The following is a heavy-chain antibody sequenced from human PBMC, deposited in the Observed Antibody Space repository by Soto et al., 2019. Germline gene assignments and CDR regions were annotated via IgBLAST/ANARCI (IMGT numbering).Heavy chain of an antibody. D-gene: IGHD3-9*01. CDR3: ARDPDWDSYYYYYGMDV. CDR2: IYYSGST. J-gene: IGHJ6*02. V-gene: IGHV4-30-4*01. CDR1: GGSISSGDYY. Sequence: TSETLSLTCTVSGGSISSGDYYWSWIRQPPGKGLEWIGYIYYSGSTYYNPSLKSRVTISVDTSKNQFSLKLSSVTAADTAVYYCARDPDWDSYYYYYGMDVWGQGTTVTVSS.